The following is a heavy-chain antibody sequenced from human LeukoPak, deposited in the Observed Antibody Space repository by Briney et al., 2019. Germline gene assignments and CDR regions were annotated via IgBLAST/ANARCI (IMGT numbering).Heavy chain of an antibody. CDR3: ARGSYYYDSSGYYPPWFDP. J-gene: IGHJ5*02. CDR1: GYTFTSYG. CDR2: ISAYNGNT. D-gene: IGHD3-22*01. Sequence: EASVKVSCKASGYTFTSYGINWVRQAPGQGLELMGWISAYNGNTNYAQKLQDRVTMTTDTSTSTAYMELSSLRSEDTAVYYCARGSYYYDSSGYYPPWFDPWGQGTLVTVSS. V-gene: IGHV1-18*01.